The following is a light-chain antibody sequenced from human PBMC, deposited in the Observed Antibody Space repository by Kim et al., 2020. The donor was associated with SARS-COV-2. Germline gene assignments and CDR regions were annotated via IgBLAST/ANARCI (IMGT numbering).Light chain of an antibody. CDR2: YDG. CDR1: NIGSKS. V-gene: IGLV3-21*04. CDR3: QVWDSSSERVV. Sequence: SYELTQPPSVSVAPGKTARIPCGGNNIGSKSVHWYQKRPGQAPVLVIYYDGDRPSGIPERISGSNSGNTATLIISRVEAGDEADYYCQVWDSSSERVVFGGGTQLTVL. J-gene: IGLJ2*01.